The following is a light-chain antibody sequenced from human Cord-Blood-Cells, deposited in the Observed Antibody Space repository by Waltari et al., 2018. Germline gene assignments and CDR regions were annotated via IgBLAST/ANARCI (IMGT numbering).Light chain of an antibody. V-gene: IGKV3-11*01. CDR3: QQRSNWPRIT. CDR2: DAS. J-gene: IGKJ5*01. Sequence: EIVLTQSPATLSLSPVEKATLSCRASQSVSSYLAWYQQKPGQAPRLLIYDASNSATGIPARFSGSESGTDFTLTISSLEPEDSAVYYCQQRSNWPRITFGQGTRLEIK. CDR1: QSVSSY.